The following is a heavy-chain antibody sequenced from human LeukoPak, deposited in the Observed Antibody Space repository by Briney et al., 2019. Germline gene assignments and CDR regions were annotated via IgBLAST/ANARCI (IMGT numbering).Heavy chain of an antibody. CDR2: INPNSGGT. J-gene: IGHJ4*02. D-gene: IGHD1-26*01. CDR1: GYTFTGYP. CDR3: ARMSEGSGSFKYYFDY. V-gene: IGHV1-2*02. Sequence: GSSVKVSCKASGYTFTGYPMHWVRQAPGQGLEWMGWINPNSGGTNYAQKFQGRVTMTRDTSISTAYMELSSLRSDDTAVYYCARMSEGSGSFKYYFDYWGQGTLVTVS.